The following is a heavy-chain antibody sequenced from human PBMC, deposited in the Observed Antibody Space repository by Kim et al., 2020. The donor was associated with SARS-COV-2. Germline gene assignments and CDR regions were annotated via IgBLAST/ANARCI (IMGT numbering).Heavy chain of an antibody. V-gene: IGHV1-46*01. CDR3: ARDEAGILKNYGSGSPGDY. CDR2: INPSGGST. Sequence: ASVKVSCKASGYTFTSYYMHWVRQAPGQGLEWMGIINPSGGSTSYAQKFQGRVTMTRDTSTSTVYMELSSLRSEDTAVYYCARDEAGILKNYGSGSPGDYWGQGTLVTVSS. CDR1: GYTFTSYY. J-gene: IGHJ4*02. D-gene: IGHD3-10*01.